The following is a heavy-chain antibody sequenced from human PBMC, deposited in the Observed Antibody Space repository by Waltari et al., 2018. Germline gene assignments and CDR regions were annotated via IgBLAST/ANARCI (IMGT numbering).Heavy chain of an antibody. CDR3: ARVRGIQLWLSPPFYFDY. J-gene: IGHJ4*02. Sequence: QVQLQESGPGLVKPSETLSLTCTVSGGSISSYYWSWIRQPPGKGLEWIGYIYYSGSTNYNPSLKSRVNISVDTSKNQFSLKLSSVTAADTAVYYCARVRGIQLWLSPPFYFDYWGQGTLVTVSS. V-gene: IGHV4-59*01. D-gene: IGHD5-18*01. CDR1: GGSISSYY. CDR2: IYYSGST.